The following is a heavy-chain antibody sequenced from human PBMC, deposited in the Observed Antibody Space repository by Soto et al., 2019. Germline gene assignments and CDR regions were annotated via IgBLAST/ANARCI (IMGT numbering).Heavy chain of an antibody. CDR2: IYSGGST. CDR3: ARAGDADAFDI. Sequence: ELQLVESGGGLVQPGGSLRLSCAASGFTVSSYYMSWVRQAPGKGLEWVSVIYSGGSTYYADSVKGRFTISRDNSKNTLYLQMNSLRAEDTAVSYSARAGDADAFDIWGQRTMVTVSS. V-gene: IGHV3-66*01. D-gene: IGHD2-21*02. J-gene: IGHJ3*02. CDR1: GFTVSSYY.